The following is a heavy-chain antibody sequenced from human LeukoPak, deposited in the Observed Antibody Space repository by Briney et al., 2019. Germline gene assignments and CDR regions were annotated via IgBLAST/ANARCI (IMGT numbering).Heavy chain of an antibody. V-gene: IGHV1-8*03. Sequence: ASVKVSCKASGYTFTGYYIHWVRQAPGQGLEWMGWMNPNSGNTGYAQKFQGRVTITRNTSISTAYMELSSLRSEDTAVYYCARGQLVRAGRAFGYWGQGTLVTVSS. D-gene: IGHD6-13*01. CDR1: GYTFTGYY. J-gene: IGHJ4*02. CDR3: ARGQLVRAGRAFGY. CDR2: MNPNSGNT.